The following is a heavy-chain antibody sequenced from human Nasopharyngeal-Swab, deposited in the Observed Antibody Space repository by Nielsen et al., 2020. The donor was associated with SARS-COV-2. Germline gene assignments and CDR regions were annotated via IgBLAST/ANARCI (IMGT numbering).Heavy chain of an antibody. CDR2: INHSGST. CDR1: GGSFSGYY. Sequence: SETLSLTCAVYGGSFSGYYWSWIRQPPGKGLEWIGEINHSGSTNYNPSLKSRVTISVDTSKNQFSLKLSSVTAADTAVYYCARDYPGGSAPLQHWGQGTLVTVSS. J-gene: IGHJ1*01. D-gene: IGHD2-15*01. V-gene: IGHV4-34*01. CDR3: ARDYPGGSAPLQH.